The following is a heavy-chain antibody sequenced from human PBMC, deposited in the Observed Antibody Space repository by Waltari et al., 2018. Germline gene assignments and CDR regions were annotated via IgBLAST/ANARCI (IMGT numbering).Heavy chain of an antibody. V-gene: IGHV4-4*07. CDR2: ISTSGST. CDR3: ARLYRTTTSYYSGVDV. D-gene: IGHD2-2*01. J-gene: IGHJ6*02. CDR1: GDSINKDY. Sequence: QVQLQASGPGLVRPSETLSLPCTVSGDSINKDYWSWIRQPAGKGLEWIGCISTSGSTNYNPSLKSRITMSVDMSKNQFSLKVSSVTAADTAVYYCARLYRTTTSYYSGVDVWGQGTTVTVAS.